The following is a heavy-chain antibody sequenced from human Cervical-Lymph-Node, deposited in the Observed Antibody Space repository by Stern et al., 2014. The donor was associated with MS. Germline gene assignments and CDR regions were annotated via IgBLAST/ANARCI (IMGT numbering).Heavy chain of an antibody. D-gene: IGHD3/OR15-3a*01. CDR1: GYSFTSHY. CDR3: ASGTGSKRPTGNY. V-gene: IGHV1-46*01. Sequence: QLVQSGAEVKKPGASVKVSCKASGYSFTSHYMHWVRQAPGQGLEWVGIISPSGDSASYAQKLQGRVTMTRDTSTSTVYMELSSLRSEDTAVYYCASGTGSKRPTGNYWGQGTLVTVSS. CDR2: ISPSGDSA. J-gene: IGHJ4*02.